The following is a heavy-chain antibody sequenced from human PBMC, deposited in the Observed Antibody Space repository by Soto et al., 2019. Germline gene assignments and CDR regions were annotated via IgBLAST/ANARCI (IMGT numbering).Heavy chain of an antibody. CDR2: IYPGDSDT. CDR1: GYSFTSYW. Sequence: GESLKISCKGSGYSFTSYWIGWVRQMPGKGLEWMGIIYPGDSDTRYSPSFQGQVTISADKSISTAYLQWSSLKASDTAMYYCARHRGDGITGTTAYYYYMDVWGKGTTVTVSS. J-gene: IGHJ6*03. D-gene: IGHD1-7*01. CDR3: ARHRGDGITGTTAYYYYMDV. V-gene: IGHV5-51*01.